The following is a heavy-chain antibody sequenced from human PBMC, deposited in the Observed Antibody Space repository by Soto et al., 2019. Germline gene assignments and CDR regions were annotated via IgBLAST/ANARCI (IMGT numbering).Heavy chain of an antibody. J-gene: IGHJ4*02. D-gene: IGHD1-1*01. CDR2: IYYSGST. Sequence: SETLSLTCTVSGGSISSYYWSWIRQPPGKGLEWIGYIYYSGSTNYNPSLKSRVTISVDTSKNQFSLKLSSVTAADTAVYYCAREALTGTLDYWGQGTLVTVS. CDR1: GGSISSYY. CDR3: AREALTGTLDY. V-gene: IGHV4-59*01.